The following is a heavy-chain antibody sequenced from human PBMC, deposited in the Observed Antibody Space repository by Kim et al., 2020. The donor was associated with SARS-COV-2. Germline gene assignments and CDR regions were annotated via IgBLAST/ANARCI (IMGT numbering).Heavy chain of an antibody. Sequence: SVKVSCKASGGTFSSYAISWVRQAPGQGLEWMGGIIPIFGTANSAQKFQGRVTITADESTSTAYMELSSLRSEDTAVYYCARGTYYYDSSGYYYDYWGQGTLVTVSS. CDR3: ARGTYYYDSSGYYYDY. J-gene: IGHJ4*02. CDR2: IIPIFGTA. D-gene: IGHD3-22*01. V-gene: IGHV1-69*13. CDR1: GGTFSSYA.